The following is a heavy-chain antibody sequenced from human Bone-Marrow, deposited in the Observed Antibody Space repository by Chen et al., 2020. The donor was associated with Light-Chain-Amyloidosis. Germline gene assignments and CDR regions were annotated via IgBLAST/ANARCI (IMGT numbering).Heavy chain of an antibody. D-gene: IGHD4-17*01. J-gene: IGHJ4*02. Sequence: EVLLEESGGGLIQPGGSLRLSCAAPGFSVSANYMSWVRQAPGKGLEWLSVIYDGGNKFYAESVRGRFTISRDNSKNTLSLEMNNLRAEDTAMYYCARGAIDYGDSLRFWGQGTLVTVSS. CDR1: GFSVSANY. V-gene: IGHV3-53*01. CDR2: IYDGGNK. CDR3: ARGAIDYGDSLRF.